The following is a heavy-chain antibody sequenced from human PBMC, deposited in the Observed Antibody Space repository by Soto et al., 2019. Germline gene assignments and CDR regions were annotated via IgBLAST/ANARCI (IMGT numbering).Heavy chain of an antibody. CDR1: GFSLSTRGVG. V-gene: IGHV2-5*02. J-gene: IGHJ5*02. CDR2: IYWDDDK. Sequence: SGPTLVNPTQTLTLTCTFSGFSLSTRGVGVGWIRQPPGKALEWLALIYWDDDKRYSPSLQNRLTITKDTSKNQVVLTMTNMDPVDTATYYCAHSLIGYYYDSSGSNWFDPWGQGTLVTVSS. D-gene: IGHD3-22*01. CDR3: AHSLIGYYYDSSGSNWFDP.